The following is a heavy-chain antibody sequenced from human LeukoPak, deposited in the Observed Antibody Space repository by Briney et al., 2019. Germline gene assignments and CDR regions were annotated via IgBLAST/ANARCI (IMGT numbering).Heavy chain of an antibody. CDR2: INLNSGGR. Sequence: ASVKVSCKASGYTFTGYYMHWVRQAPGQGLEWMGWINLNSGGRNYAQKVHVRVTITGDTSNSTAYMELSRLRSDDPAVYSCAGEVSFDYWGPGNPVTVSS. J-gene: IGHJ4*01. CDR1: GYTFTGYY. V-gene: IGHV1-2*02. CDR3: AGEVSFDY.